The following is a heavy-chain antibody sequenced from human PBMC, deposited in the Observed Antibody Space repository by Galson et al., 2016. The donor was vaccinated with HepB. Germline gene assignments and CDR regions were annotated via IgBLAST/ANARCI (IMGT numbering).Heavy chain of an antibody. CDR1: GFTFRSYG. D-gene: IGHD2-21*02. CDR2: IWYDGSNK. Sequence: SLRLSCAASGFTFRSYGMHWVRQAPGKGLEWVAVIWYDGSNKYYADSVKGRFTISRDNSKNTLYLQMNSLRAEDTAVYYCAKDPIQCGGDCTRASYYFDYWGQGLLVTVSS. CDR3: AKDPIQCGGDCTRASYYFDY. V-gene: IGHV3-33*06. J-gene: IGHJ4*02.